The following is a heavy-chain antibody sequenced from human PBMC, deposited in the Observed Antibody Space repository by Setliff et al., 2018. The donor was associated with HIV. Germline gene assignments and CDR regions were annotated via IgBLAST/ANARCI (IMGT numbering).Heavy chain of an antibody. CDR3: ARDLNYHLDY. CDR2: IIPILGIA. D-gene: IGHD2-2*01. V-gene: IGHV1-69*10. CDR1: GDTFSSYA. Sequence: SVKVSCKASGDTFSSYAISWVRQAPGQGLEWMGGIIPILGIANYAQKFQGRVTITADESTSTAYMELSSLRSEDTAVYYCARDLNYHLDYWGQGTLVTVSS. J-gene: IGHJ4*02.